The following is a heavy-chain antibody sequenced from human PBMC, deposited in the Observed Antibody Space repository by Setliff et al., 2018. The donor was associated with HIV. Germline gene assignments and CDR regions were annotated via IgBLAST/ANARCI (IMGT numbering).Heavy chain of an antibody. CDR3: ARGTLYYDYVWGTPFPFDY. CDR1: GGSISSSNW. Sequence: PSETLSLTCAVSGGSISSSNWWSWVRQPPGKGLEWIGEIYHSGSTNYNPSLKSRVTISVVTSKNQFSLKLSSVTAADTAVYYCARGTLYYDYVWGTPFPFDYWGQGTLVTVSS. D-gene: IGHD3-16*01. CDR2: IYHSGST. V-gene: IGHV4-4*02. J-gene: IGHJ4*02.